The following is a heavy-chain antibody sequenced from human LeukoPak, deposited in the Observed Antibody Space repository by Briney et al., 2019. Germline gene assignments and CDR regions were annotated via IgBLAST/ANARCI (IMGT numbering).Heavy chain of an antibody. D-gene: IGHD6-13*01. V-gene: IGHV4-4*07. Sequence: SETLSLTCTVSGGSISSYYWSWIRQPAGKLLEWIGRIYSTGSTNYNPSLKTRVTMSVETSKNKFSLSLRSVTAADTAVYYCARQIASAGTAGFDFWGQGALVTVSS. CDR1: GGSISSYY. CDR2: IYSTGST. J-gene: IGHJ4*02. CDR3: ARQIASAGTAGFDF.